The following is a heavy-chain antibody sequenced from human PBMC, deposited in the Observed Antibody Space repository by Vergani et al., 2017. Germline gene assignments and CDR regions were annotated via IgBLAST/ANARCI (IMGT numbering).Heavy chain of an antibody. CDR3: AKGSGFASPFSS. Sequence: QVQLVQSGAEVQKPESSVKVSCRASGGTFDTHAFSWVRQAPGQRLEWMGAIIPIFGTTNYAPKFQGRVSITADESTNVVYMELNRLNSEDTALYFCAKGSGFASPFSSWGQGSPVIVSS. V-gene: IGHV1-69*01. J-gene: IGHJ5*02. D-gene: IGHD2-15*01. CDR1: GGTFDTHA. CDR2: IIPIFGTT.